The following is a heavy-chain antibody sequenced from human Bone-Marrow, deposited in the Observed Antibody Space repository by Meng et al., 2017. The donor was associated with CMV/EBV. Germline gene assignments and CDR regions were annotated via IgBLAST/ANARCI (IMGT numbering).Heavy chain of an antibody. CDR1: GFTFTKHW. J-gene: IGHJ4*02. Sequence: GESLKISCAASGFTFTKHWMHWVRQAPGQGLEWVSRINGDATRTSYVDSVEGRFTITRDNAKNTVHLQMNSLGVEDTAVYYCARDGGSTFFDYWGQGVLVTVSS. D-gene: IGHD3-16*01. V-gene: IGHV3-74*01. CDR2: INGDATRT. CDR3: ARDGGSTFFDY.